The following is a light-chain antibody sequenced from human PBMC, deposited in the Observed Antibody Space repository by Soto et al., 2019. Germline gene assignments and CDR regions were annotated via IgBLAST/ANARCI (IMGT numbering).Light chain of an antibody. Sequence: QSALTQPASASGSPGQSITISCTGTGNDVGAYDYVSWYQQHPGKAPKLMIYEVNKRPSGVPDRFSGSKSGNTASLTVSGLQAEEEADYYCSSYAGSSNVFGTGTKLTVL. CDR3: SSYAGSSNV. V-gene: IGLV2-8*01. CDR1: GNDVGAYDY. J-gene: IGLJ1*01. CDR2: EVN.